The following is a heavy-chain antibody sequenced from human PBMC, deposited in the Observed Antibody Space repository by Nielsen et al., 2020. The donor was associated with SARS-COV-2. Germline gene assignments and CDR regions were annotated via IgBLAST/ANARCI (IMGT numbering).Heavy chain of an antibody. D-gene: IGHD4-17*01. CDR1: GFTLSNYN. CDR3: ARVGFYGDPEYLDY. V-gene: IGHV3-74*01. J-gene: IGHJ4*02. Sequence: GESLKISCAASGFTLSNYNMHWVRQGPGKGLVWVSRINRDGSVTNYADSVKGRFTISRDNARNTLYLQMNSLRVEDTAVYYCARVGFYGDPEYLDYWGPGTLVTVSS. CDR2: INRDGSVT.